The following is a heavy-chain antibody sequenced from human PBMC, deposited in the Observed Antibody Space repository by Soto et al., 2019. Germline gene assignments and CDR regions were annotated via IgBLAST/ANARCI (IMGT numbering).Heavy chain of an antibody. Sequence: ASVKVSCKASGGTFSSYAISWVRQAPGQGLEWMGGIIPIFGTANYAQKFQGRVTITADESTSTAYMELSSLRSEDTAVYYCARDNDQRGYSYGNYYYYGMDVWGQGTTGTVPQ. D-gene: IGHD5-18*01. V-gene: IGHV1-69*13. J-gene: IGHJ6*01. CDR1: GGTFSSYA. CDR3: ARDNDQRGYSYGNYYYYGMDV. CDR2: IIPIFGTA.